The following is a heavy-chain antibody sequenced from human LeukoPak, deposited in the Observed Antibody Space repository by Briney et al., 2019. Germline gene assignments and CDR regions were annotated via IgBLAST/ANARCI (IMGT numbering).Heavy chain of an antibody. J-gene: IGHJ4*02. D-gene: IGHD3-3*01. CDR3: ARGGFWEWLPLDY. CDR1: GYTFTSHD. CDR2: MNPNSGNT. Sequence: ASVKGSCEATGYTFTSHDINWARHATGQGLEWMGWMNPNSGNTGYAQKFQGRVTITRNTSISTAYMELSSLRSEDTAVYYCARGGFWEWLPLDYWGQGTLVTVSS. V-gene: IGHV1-8*03.